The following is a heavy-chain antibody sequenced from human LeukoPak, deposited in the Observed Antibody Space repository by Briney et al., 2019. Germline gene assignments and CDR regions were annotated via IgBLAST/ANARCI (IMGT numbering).Heavy chain of an antibody. CDR1: GFTFSSYS. J-gene: IGHJ4*02. Sequence: PGGSLRLSCAASGFTFSSYSMNWVRQAPGKGLEWVANIKQDGSEKYYVDSVRGRFTISRDNAKNSLYLQMNSLRAEDTAVYYCAKAPDSSMIWGQGTLVTVSS. D-gene: IGHD2/OR15-2a*01. CDR2: IKQDGSEK. CDR3: AKAPDSSMI. V-gene: IGHV3-7*03.